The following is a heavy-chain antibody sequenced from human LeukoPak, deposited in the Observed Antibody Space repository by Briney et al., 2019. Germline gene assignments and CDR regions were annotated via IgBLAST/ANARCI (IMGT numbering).Heavy chain of an antibody. V-gene: IGHV5-51*01. J-gene: IGHJ4*02. CDR1: GCRFTNYW. D-gene: IGHD5-18*01. CDR2: IHPGDSGT. CDR3: ARGGSYRYGSSDY. Sequence: GESLKISCKGSGCRFTNYWIGWVRQMPGKGLEWMGIIHPGDSGTRYSPSFQGQVTMSVDESITTAYLQWSSLRASDSAIYYCARGGSYRYGSSDYWGQGTLVTVSS.